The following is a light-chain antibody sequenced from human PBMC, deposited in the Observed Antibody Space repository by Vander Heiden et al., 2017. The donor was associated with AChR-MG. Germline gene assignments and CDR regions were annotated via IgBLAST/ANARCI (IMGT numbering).Light chain of an antibody. CDR3: NSRDSSGNHAV. Sequence: SSELTQDPAVSVALGQTVRITCQGGSLRSYYASWYQQKPGQAPVLVIYGKNNRPSGIPDRFSGSSSGNTASLTITGAQAEDEADYYCNSRDSSGNHAVFGGGTQLTGL. J-gene: IGLJ7*01. CDR1: SLRSYY. CDR2: GKN. V-gene: IGLV3-19*01.